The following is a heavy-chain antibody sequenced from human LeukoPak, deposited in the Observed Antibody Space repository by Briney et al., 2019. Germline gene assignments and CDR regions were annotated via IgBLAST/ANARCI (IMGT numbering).Heavy chain of an antibody. CDR1: GYIFTNYW. D-gene: IGHD1-1*01. CDR3: ARPGADDDGDH. V-gene: IGHV5-51*01. Sequence: GESLKISCKGSGYIFTNYWIGWVRQMPGKGLEWMGVIYPGDSDTRYSPSFQGQVTISADKSISTSYLQWSRLKASDTAMYYCARPGADDDGDHWGQRTLGTVSS. J-gene: IGHJ4*02. CDR2: IYPGDSDT.